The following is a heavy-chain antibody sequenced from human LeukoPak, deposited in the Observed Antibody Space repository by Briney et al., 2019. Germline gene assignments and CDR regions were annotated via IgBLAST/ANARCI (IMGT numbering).Heavy chain of an antibody. Sequence: ASVKVSCKASGGTFSSYAISWVRQAPGQGLEWMGRIIPIFGTTNYAQKLQGRVTITTDEYTSTAYTELSSLRSEDTAVYYCAREIPLIIAETPKDAFDIWGQGTMVTVSS. D-gene: IGHD6-13*01. J-gene: IGHJ3*02. CDR2: IIPIFGTT. CDR3: AREIPLIIAETPKDAFDI. CDR1: GGTFSSYA. V-gene: IGHV1-69*05.